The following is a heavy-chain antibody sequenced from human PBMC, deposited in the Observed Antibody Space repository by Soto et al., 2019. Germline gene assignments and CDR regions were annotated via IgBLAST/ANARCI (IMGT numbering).Heavy chain of an antibody. J-gene: IGHJ6*02. V-gene: IGHV3-13*05. Sequence: EVQLVESGGGLVQPGGSLRLSCEASGFTFRNYDMHWVRQGTGKGLEWVSGISAAGDPDYADSVEGRFTISRENAQNSFFLQMNSLRVGDTAVYYCDRTDRDFYGLDVWGQGTTVIVYS. CDR1: GFTFRNYD. CDR3: DRTDRDFYGLDV. CDR2: ISAAGDP.